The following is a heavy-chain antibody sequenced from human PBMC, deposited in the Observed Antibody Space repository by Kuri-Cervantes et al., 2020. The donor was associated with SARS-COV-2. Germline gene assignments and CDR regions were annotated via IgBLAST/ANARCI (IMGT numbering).Heavy chain of an antibody. CDR2: IKQDGSEK. CDR3: ARDDLVTASSAIDY. Sequence: ETLSLTCTVSGGSISSYYWSWIRQPPGKGLEWVANIKQDGSEKYYVDSVKGRFTISRDNAKNSLYLQMNSLRAEDTAVYYCARDDLVTASSAIDYWGQGTLVTVSS. CDR1: GGSISSYY. J-gene: IGHJ4*02. D-gene: IGHD2-21*02. V-gene: IGHV3-7*01.